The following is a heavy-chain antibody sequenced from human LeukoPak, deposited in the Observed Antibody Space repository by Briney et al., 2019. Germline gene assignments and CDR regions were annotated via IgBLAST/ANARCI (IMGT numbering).Heavy chain of an antibody. Sequence: GGSLRLSCAASGFTFDDYAMHWVRQAPGKGLEWVSGISWNSGSIGYADSVKGRFTISRDNAKNSLYLQMNSLRAEDTAVYYCARPNYFDSEAFDMWGQGTMVTVSS. CDR2: ISWNSGSI. V-gene: IGHV3-9*01. CDR3: ARPNYFDSEAFDM. CDR1: GFTFDDYA. J-gene: IGHJ3*02. D-gene: IGHD3-22*01.